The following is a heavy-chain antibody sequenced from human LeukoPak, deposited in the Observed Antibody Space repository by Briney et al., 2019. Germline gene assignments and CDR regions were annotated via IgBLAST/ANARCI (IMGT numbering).Heavy chain of an antibody. Sequence: ASVKVSCKASGYTFTSYYIHWVRQAPGQGLEWMGIINPSGGGTSYAQKFQGRVTMTTDTSTRTVYMELSSLRSEDTAIYYCAXXXDGYSYANFDSXGQGXLVTVXX. D-gene: IGHD5-18*01. V-gene: IGHV1-46*01. CDR2: INPSGGGT. CDR1: GYTFTSYY. CDR3: AXXXDGYSYANFDS. J-gene: IGHJ4*02.